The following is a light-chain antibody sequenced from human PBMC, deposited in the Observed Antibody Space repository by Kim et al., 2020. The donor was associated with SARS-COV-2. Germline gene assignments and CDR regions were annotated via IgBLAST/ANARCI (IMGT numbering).Light chain of an antibody. Sequence: EIVLTQFPGTLSLSPGERATLSCRASQSVDSLFLAWYQQRPGQAPRLLIYGESDRATGIPDRFRGSGSGTDFTLTITSLEPEDFAVYYCQQSDSSFRTFGQGTKVDIK. CDR1: QSVDSLF. V-gene: IGKV3-20*01. J-gene: IGKJ1*01. CDR3: QQSDSSFRT. CDR2: GES.